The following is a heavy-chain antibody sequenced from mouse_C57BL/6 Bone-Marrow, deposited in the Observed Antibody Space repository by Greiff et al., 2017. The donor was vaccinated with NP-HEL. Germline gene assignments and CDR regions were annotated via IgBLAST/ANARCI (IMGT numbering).Heavy chain of an antibody. CDR3: TTRYDYAVRYYFDY. CDR1: GFNIKDDY. V-gene: IGHV14-4*01. J-gene: IGHJ2*01. Sequence: VHVKQSGAELVRPGASVKLSCTASGFNIKDDYMHWVKQRPEQGLEWIGWIDPENGDTEYASKFQGKATITADTSSNTAYLQLSSLTSEDTAVYYCTTRYDYAVRYYFDYWGQGTTLTVSS. D-gene: IGHD2-4*01. CDR2: IDPENGDT.